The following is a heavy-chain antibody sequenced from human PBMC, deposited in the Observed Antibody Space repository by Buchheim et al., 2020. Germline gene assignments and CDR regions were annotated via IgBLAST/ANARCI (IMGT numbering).Heavy chain of an antibody. CDR3: ARGGGSSLIRDGMDV. V-gene: IGHV1-2*04. Sequence: QVQLVQSGAEVKKPGASVKVSCKASGYTFTGYYMHWVRQAPGQGLEWMGWINPNSGGPNYAQKFQGWVTMTRDTSISTAYMELSRLRSDDTAVYYCARGGGSSLIRDGMDVWGQGTT. CDR1: GYTFTGYY. D-gene: IGHD6-13*01. CDR2: INPNSGGP. J-gene: IGHJ6*02.